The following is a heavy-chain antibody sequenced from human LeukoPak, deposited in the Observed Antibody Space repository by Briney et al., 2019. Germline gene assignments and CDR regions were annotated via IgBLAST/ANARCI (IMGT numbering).Heavy chain of an antibody. D-gene: IGHD3-22*01. CDR1: GGSISSYY. CDR2: IYTSGST. V-gene: IGHV4-4*07. J-gene: IGHJ4*02. CDR3: ARDRYYYDSSGYRFDY. Sequence: SETLSLTCTVSGGSISSYYWSWIRQPAGKGLEWIGRIYTSGSTNYNPSLKSRVTMSVDTSKNQFSLKLSSVTAADTAVYYCARDRYYYDSSGYRFDYWGQGTLITVSS.